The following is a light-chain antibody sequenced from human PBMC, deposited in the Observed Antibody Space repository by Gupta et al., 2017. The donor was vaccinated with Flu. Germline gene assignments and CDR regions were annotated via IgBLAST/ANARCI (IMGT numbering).Light chain of an antibody. V-gene: IGLV2-11*01. J-gene: IGLJ3*02. CDR2: NVN. Sequence: QSALTHPRSLSGSSGQSVTLSCTRSKNDIGGFNYVSWYQQHPGKAPKVIVYNVNKRPSGVPDRFSGSKSGNTASLTISGLQTEDEADYHCCSYAGTSAPWVCGGGTRLIVL. CDR3: CSYAGTSAPWV. CDR1: KNDIGGFNY.